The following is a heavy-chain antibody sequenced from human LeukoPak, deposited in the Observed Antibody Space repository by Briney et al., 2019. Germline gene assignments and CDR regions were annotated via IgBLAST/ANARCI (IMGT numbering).Heavy chain of an antibody. V-gene: IGHV4-59*08. D-gene: IGHD6-19*01. Sequence: SETLSLTCIVSGGSINNYYWSWIRQPPGKGLEWIGYIYYSGSTNYNPSLKSRVTISIDTSKNQFSLKLHSVTAADTAVYYCATHRWLDPWGQGTLVTVSS. J-gene: IGHJ5*02. CDR2: IYYSGST. CDR1: GGSINNYY. CDR3: ATHRWLDP.